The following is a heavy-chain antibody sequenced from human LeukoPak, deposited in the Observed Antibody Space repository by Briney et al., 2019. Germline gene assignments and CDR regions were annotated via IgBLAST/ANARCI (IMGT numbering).Heavy chain of an antibody. CDR1: GGSFSGYY. V-gene: IGHV4-34*01. Sequence: SETLSLTCTVYGGSFSGYYWSWIRQPPGKGLEWIGEINHSGSTNYNPSLKSRVTISVDTSKNQFSLKLSSVTAADTAVYYCARTAAAGRGGYYFDYWGQGTLVTVSS. CDR2: INHSGST. D-gene: IGHD6-13*01. J-gene: IGHJ4*02. CDR3: ARTAAAGRGGYYFDY.